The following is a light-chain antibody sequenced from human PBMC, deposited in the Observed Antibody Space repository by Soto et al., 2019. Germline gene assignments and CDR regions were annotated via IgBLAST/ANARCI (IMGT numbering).Light chain of an antibody. V-gene: IGKV3-15*01. Sequence: EIVMTQSPATLSVSPGERATLSCRASQSVGSNLAWYQQKPGQAPRLLIYGASTRATGIPARFSGSGSGTEFTLTISSLQSEDFAVYYCQQRPNWPLTFGGGTKVEIK. CDR1: QSVGSN. CDR3: QQRPNWPLT. CDR2: GAS. J-gene: IGKJ4*01.